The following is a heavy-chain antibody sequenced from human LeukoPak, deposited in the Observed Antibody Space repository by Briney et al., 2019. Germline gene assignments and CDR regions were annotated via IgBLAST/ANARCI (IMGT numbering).Heavy chain of an antibody. CDR3: ARVSAHAGIAVAASDY. J-gene: IGHJ4*02. CDR1: GFTFSDYY. Sequence: TPGGSLRLSCAASGFTFSDYYMNWVRQAPGKGLEWVSSISTSSSYIYYADSVKGRFTISRHNAKNSLYLQLNSLRVKDTALYYCARVSAHAGIAVAASDYWGQGTLVTVSS. D-gene: IGHD6-19*01. CDR2: ISTSSSYI. V-gene: IGHV3-21*01.